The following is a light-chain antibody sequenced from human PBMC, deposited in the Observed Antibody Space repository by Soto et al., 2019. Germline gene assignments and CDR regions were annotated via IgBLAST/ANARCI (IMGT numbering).Light chain of an antibody. CDR2: KAS. J-gene: IGKJ1*01. V-gene: IGKV1-5*03. CDR3: QQYSYFAT. CDR1: QSISSW. Sequence: DMQMTQSPSTLSASVGDRVTITCRASQSISSWLTWYQQKAGQAPKLLIYKASIVESGVPSRFSGSGSGTEFILTISSLQPDDSATYYCQQYSYFATFGQGTRVEVK.